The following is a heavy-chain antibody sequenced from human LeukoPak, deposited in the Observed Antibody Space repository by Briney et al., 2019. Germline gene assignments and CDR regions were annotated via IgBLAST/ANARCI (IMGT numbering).Heavy chain of an antibody. CDR3: ARDMGYSYGEYFDY. CDR2: INAGNGNT. D-gene: IGHD5-18*01. J-gene: IGHJ4*02. V-gene: IGHV1-3*01. CDR1: GYTFTSYA. Sequence: ASVKVSCKASGYTFTSYAMHWVRQAPGQRLEWMGWINAGNGNTKYSQKFQGRVTITRDTSASTAYMELSSLRSEDTAVYYCARDMGYSYGEYFDYWGRGTLVTVSS.